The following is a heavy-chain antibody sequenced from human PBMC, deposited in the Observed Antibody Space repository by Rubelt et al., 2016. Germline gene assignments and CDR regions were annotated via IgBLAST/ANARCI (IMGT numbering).Heavy chain of an antibody. CDR3: ARTLPRDSNNDY. J-gene: IGHJ4*02. D-gene: IGHD4-11*01. Sequence: QVQLVQSGAEVKKPGSSVKVSCKASGGTFSSYAISWVRQAPGQGLEWMGGIIPIFGTAYCSQKCQGMVKISADKSTSTDYTERSSLGSEDTSVYYCARTLPRDSNNDYWGQGTLVTVSS. CDR2: IIPIFGTA. V-gene: IGHV1-69*06. CDR1: GGTFSSYA.